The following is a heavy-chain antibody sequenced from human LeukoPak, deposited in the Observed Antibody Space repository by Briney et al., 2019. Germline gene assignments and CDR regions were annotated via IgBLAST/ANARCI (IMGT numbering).Heavy chain of an antibody. CDR3: ASMVRGVSYFDY. V-gene: IGHV4-39*01. J-gene: IGHJ4*02. CDR1: GGSISSSSYY. CDR2: IYYSGST. D-gene: IGHD3-10*01. Sequence: PLETLSLTCTVSGGSISSSSYYWGWIRQPPGKGLEWIGSIYYSGSTYYNPSLKSRVTISVDTSKSQFSLKLSSVTAADTAVYYCASMVRGVSYFDYWGQGTLVTVSS.